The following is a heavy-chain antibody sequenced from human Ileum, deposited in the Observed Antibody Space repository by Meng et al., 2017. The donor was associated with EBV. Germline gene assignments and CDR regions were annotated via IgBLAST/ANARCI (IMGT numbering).Heavy chain of an antibody. Sequence: QVQMVESGGGVVQPGRSLRVSWASSGLSFRSFAMHWGRQAPGKGLEWVAVISHDESNKYYADSVKGRFTISRDSSKSTLYLQMNSLRAEDTAVYYCVRDLNTATYYFDYWGQGAMVTVSS. V-gene: IGHV3-30-3*01. CDR2: ISHDESNK. CDR1: GLSFRSFA. J-gene: IGHJ4*02. D-gene: IGHD5-18*01. CDR3: VRDLNTATYYFDY.